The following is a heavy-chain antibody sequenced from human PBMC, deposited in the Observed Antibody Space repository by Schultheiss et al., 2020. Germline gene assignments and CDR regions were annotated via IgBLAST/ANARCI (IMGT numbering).Heavy chain of an antibody. CDR2: IYHTGST. Sequence: SETLSLTCTVSGGSVSSGSYYWGWIRQPPGKGLEWIGEIYHTGSTTYNPSLMNRVTMSLVKSKNQFSLKLTSVTAADTAVYYCARVVGYSYIGIDPWGQGTLVTVYS. D-gene: IGHD5-18*01. J-gene: IGHJ5*02. CDR3: ARVVGYSYIGIDP. CDR1: GGSVSSGSYY. V-gene: IGHV4-61*05.